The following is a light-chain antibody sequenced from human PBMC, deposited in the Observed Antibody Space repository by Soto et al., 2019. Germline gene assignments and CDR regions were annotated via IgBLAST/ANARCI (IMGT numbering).Light chain of an antibody. J-gene: IGKJ3*01. CDR3: QNYSSVPV. CDR2: AAS. CDR1: QDIRNL. Sequence: DIQMTQSPTSLSASVGDRVTITCRASQDIRNLVAWYQQKPGKAPKLLISAASTLQSGVPSRFSGSGSRTDFTLTINSLQPEYVATYSCQNYSSVPVFGPGTKVEIK. V-gene: IGKV1-27*01.